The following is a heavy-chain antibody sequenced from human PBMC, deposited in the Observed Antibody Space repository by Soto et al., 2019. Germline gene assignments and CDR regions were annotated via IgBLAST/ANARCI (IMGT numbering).Heavy chain of an antibody. Sequence: QLLESGPGLVKPSETLSLNCTVSGGSISSRSYYWGWIRQPPGKGLEWIVRIYYSGSTYYNPSLKSRVTISVDTSKNQFSLKLSSVTAADTAVYYCARLVVVTDIVNWFDPWGQGTLVTVSS. CDR1: GGSISSRSYY. V-gene: IGHV4-39*01. J-gene: IGHJ5*02. CDR3: ARLVVVTDIVNWFDP. D-gene: IGHD2-21*02. CDR2: IYYSGST.